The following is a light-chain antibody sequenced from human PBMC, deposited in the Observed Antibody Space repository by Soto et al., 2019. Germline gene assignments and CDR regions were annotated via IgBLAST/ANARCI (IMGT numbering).Light chain of an antibody. CDR2: GAS. Sequence: EIVMTQSPATLSVPPGEKATLSSRPSQSVSSNLAWYQQKPGQAPRLLIYGASTRATGIPARFSGSGSGTEFTLTISSLQSEDFAVYYCQQYNNWPRTFGQGTKVEIK. V-gene: IGKV3D-15*01. J-gene: IGKJ1*01. CDR3: QQYNNWPRT. CDR1: QSVSSN.